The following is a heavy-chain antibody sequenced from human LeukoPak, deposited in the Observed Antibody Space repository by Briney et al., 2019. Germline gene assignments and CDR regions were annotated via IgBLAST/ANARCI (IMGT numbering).Heavy chain of an antibody. CDR2: IRSKAYGETA. J-gene: IGHJ4*02. Sequence: GGSLRLSCTASGFTFGDYAMSWIRQAPGKGLEWVGFIRSKAYGETADYAASVKGRFTISRDDSKAIAYLQMNSLKTEDTPVYHCTRDRGAYNLYDYWGQGTLVTVSS. CDR3: TRDRGAYNLYDY. V-gene: IGHV3-49*03. D-gene: IGHD1-1*01. CDR1: GFTFGDYA.